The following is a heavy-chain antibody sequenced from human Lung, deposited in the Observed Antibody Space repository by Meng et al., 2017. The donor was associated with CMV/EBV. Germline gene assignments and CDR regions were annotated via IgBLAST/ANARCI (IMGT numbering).Heavy chain of an antibody. V-gene: IGHV1-18*01. D-gene: IGHD4/OR15-4a*01. CDR2: NSPYNGST. CDR3: ARADYLSVHYYYYGMDV. J-gene: IGHJ6*02. Sequence: ASVKVSCKASGYTFTIYDISWVRQDPGQGLEWMGWNSPYNGSTNYAQKFQGRVTMTTGASTSTAYMELRSLRSDDTAMYFCARADYLSVHYYYYGMDVWGQGTTVTVSS. CDR1: GYTFTIYD.